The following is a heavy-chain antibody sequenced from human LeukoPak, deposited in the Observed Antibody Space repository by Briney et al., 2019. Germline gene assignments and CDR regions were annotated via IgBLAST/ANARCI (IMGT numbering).Heavy chain of an antibody. Sequence: PWASVKVSCKASGYTFTSYGISWVRQAPGQGLEWIGWISAYNGNTDYAQKLQGRVTMTTDTSTSTVYMELRSLRSDDTAVYYCARDQEWERPFDYWGQGTLVTVSS. CDR3: ARDQEWERPFDY. D-gene: IGHD1-26*01. CDR1: GYTFTSYG. V-gene: IGHV1-18*01. J-gene: IGHJ4*02. CDR2: ISAYNGNT.